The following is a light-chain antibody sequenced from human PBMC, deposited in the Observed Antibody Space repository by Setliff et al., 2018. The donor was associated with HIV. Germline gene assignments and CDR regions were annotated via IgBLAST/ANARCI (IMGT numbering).Light chain of an antibody. CDR2: EVS. CDR1: SSDVGGYNY. CDR3: SSYTSSSPYV. Sequence: LTQPASVSGSPGQSITISCTGTSSDVGGYNYVSWYQQHPGKAPKLMIYEVSNRPSGVSNRFSGSKSGNTASLTISGLQAEDEADYFCSSYTSSSPYVFGTGTKIIVL. J-gene: IGLJ1*01. V-gene: IGLV2-14*01.